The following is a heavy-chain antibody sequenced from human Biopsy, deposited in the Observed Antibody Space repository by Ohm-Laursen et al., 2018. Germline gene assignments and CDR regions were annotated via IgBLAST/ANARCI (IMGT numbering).Heavy chain of an antibody. V-gene: IGHV4-59*01. CDR3: ARATNSTGWPYYYFYGMDV. Sequence: GTLSLTWTVSGGSISSDYWSWIRQTPGKGLEWIGYIYYSGSTNYNPSLKSRVTISVDTSKNQFSLRLNSVTAAVTAVYYCARATNSTGWPYYYFYGMDVWGQGTTVTVSS. CDR1: GGSISSDY. J-gene: IGHJ6*02. D-gene: IGHD2/OR15-2a*01. CDR2: IYYSGST.